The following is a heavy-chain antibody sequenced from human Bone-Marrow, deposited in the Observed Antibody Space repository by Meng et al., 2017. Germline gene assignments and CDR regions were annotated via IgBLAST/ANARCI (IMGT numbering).Heavy chain of an antibody. CDR3: AREWGTLATAADDY. CDR1: GGSISASSFY. Sequence: LHGHGSGPGRGKPSETLSLTCNVSGGSISASSFYWGWIRQAPGKGLEWIGTLHDSGSTYYNPSLKSRVTISADTSNSQFSLKLSSVTAADTAVYYCAREWGTLATAADDYWGQGTLVTVSS. V-gene: IGHV4-39*07. CDR2: LHDSGST. J-gene: IGHJ4*02. D-gene: IGHD6-13*01.